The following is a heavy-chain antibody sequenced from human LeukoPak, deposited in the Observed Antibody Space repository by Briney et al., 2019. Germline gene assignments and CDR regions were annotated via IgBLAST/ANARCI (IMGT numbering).Heavy chain of an antibody. CDR2: ISYDESSK. CDR3: ARGTDTKPFWSGYWVDV. J-gene: IGHJ6*02. V-gene: IGHV3-30*03. CDR1: GFTFSSSA. D-gene: IGHD3-3*01. Sequence: GGSLRLSCAASGFTFSSSAMHWVRQAPGKGLEWVAVISYDESSKYYADSVKGRFTISRDNSKNTLYLQMNSLRAEDTAVYYCARGTDTKPFWSGYWVDVWGQGTTVTVSS.